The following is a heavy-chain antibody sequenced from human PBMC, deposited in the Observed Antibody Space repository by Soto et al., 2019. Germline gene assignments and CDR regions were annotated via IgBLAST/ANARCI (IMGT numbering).Heavy chain of an antibody. V-gene: IGHV1-46*01. Sequence: ASVKVSCKASGYTFTSYYMHWVRQAPGQGLEWMGIINPSGGSTSYAQKFQGRVTMTRDTSTSTVYMELSSLRSEDTAVYYCERGRATVVTRHDAFDIWGQGTMVTVSS. CDR3: ERGRATVVTRHDAFDI. D-gene: IGHD4-17*01. CDR2: INPSGGST. J-gene: IGHJ3*02. CDR1: GYTFTSYY.